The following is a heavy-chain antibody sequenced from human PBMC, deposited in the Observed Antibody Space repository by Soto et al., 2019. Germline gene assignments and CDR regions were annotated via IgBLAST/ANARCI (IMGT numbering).Heavy chain of an antibody. CDR3: ARGEVAYCISTSCYPYGMDV. J-gene: IGHJ6*02. V-gene: IGHV6-1*01. Sequence: PSQTLSLTCAISGDRVSSNSAAWNWIRQYQSRGLEWLGRTYYRSKWYNDYAVSVKSRITINPDTSKNQFSLQLNSVTPEDTAVYYCARGEVAYCISTSCYPYGMDVWGQGTTVTVSS. CDR2: TYYRSKWYN. D-gene: IGHD2-2*01. CDR1: GDRVSSNSAA.